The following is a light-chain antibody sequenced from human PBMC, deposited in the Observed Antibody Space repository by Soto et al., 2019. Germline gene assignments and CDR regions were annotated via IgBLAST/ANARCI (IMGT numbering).Light chain of an antibody. CDR2: DAS. CDR1: LSVSVY. CDR3: HQRQYWPPIT. V-gene: IGKV3-11*01. Sequence: TQSPATLSLSLGERATLSCRTSLSVSVYLDWYQQKPGQAPRLLISDASNRATGIPARFSGSGSGTDFTLTISSLEPEDFAVYYCHQRQYWPPITFGQGTQLEIK. J-gene: IGKJ5*01.